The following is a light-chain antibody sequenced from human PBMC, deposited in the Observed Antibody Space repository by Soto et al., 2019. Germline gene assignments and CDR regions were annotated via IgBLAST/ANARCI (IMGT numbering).Light chain of an antibody. Sequence: EIVLTQSPGTLSLSPGERATLSCRASQSVRSSHLAWYQQKPGQAPRLLLYGTSSRATAIPDRFSGSGSGTDFTLTISTLETEDFAVYYCQHSVTWPRTFGGGTXV. CDR2: GTS. J-gene: IGKJ4*01. CDR1: QSVRSSH. CDR3: QHSVTWPRT. V-gene: IGKV3-20*01.